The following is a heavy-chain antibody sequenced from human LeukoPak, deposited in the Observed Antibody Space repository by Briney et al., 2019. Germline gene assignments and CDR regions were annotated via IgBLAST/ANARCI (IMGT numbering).Heavy chain of an antibody. CDR3: AREASGYPDY. CDR1: GFTFSTYS. Sequence: PGGSLRLSSAASGFTFSTYSMNWVRQAPGKGLEWVSYISSSSNTIYYADSVKGRFTISRDNATNSLYLQMNSLRAEDTAVYYCAREASGYPDYWGQGTLVTVSS. CDR2: ISSSSNTI. J-gene: IGHJ4*02. D-gene: IGHD5-12*01. V-gene: IGHV3-48*01.